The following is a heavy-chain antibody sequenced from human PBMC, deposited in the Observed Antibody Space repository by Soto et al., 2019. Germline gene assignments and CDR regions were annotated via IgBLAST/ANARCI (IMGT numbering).Heavy chain of an antibody. CDR2: IIPILGIA. Sequence: QVQLVQSGAEVKKPGSSVKVSCKASGGTFSSYTISWVRQAPGQGLEWMGRIIPILGIANYAQKFQGRVTITADKSTSTAYMELSSLRSEDTAVYYCARDGGYDFWSGAPYYMDVWGKGTTVTVSS. D-gene: IGHD3-3*01. CDR1: GGTFSSYT. V-gene: IGHV1-69*08. CDR3: ARDGGYDFWSGAPYYMDV. J-gene: IGHJ6*03.